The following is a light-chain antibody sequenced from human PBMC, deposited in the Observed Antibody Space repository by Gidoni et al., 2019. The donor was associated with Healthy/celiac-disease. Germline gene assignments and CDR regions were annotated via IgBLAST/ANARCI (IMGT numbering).Light chain of an antibody. CDR1: QSVSSNY. J-gene: IGKJ1*01. V-gene: IGKV3-20*01. Sequence: EIVLTQSPGTLSLSPGERATLSCRASQSVSSNYLTWYQQNPGQAPMLLIYGASSRATGIPDRFSGSGSRTDFTLTISRLEPEDFAVYYCQHYVSSPWTFGQGTKVEIK. CDR3: QHYVSSPWT. CDR2: GAS.